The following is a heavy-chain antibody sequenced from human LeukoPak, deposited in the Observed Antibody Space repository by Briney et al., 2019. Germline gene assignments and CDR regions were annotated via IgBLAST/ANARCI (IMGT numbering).Heavy chain of an antibody. D-gene: IGHD2-2*01. CDR2: IYYSGST. Sequence: SETLSLTCTVSGGSISSSSYYWGWIRQPPGKGLGWIGGIYYSGSTNYNPSLKSRVTIYVDTSRNQFSLKLSSVTAADTAVYYCARQGYCSSSSCYNRGFFDYWGQGTLVTVSS. CDR1: GGSISSSSYY. J-gene: IGHJ4*02. CDR3: ARQGYCSSSSCYNRGFFDY. V-gene: IGHV4-39*01.